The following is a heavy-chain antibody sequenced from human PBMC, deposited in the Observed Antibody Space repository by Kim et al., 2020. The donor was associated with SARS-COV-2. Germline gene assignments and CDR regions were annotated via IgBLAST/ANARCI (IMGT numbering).Heavy chain of an antibody. CDR2: INPSGGGT. CDR3: AIDYYENSAYRRPDY. V-gene: IGHV1-46*01. D-gene: IGHD3-22*01. CDR1: GYTFTTYY. J-gene: IGHJ4*02. Sequence: ASVKVSCKASGYTFTTYYIHWVRQAPGQGLEWMGIINPSGGGTTYAQKFQGRVTMTSDTSTSTVYMDLSSLRSEDTAVYYCAIDYYENSAYRRPDYWGQG.